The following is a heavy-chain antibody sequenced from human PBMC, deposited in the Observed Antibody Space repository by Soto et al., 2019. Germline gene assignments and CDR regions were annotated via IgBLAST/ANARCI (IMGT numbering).Heavy chain of an antibody. J-gene: IGHJ4*02. Sequence: LRLSCAASGFTFVGYSMNWVRQAPGKGLEWISYISSLSSPRYYAESVEGRFIISRDNAKNSLYLQMNSLRDEDTAVYFCVREDILGARSFDYWGQGTLVTVSS. CDR1: GFTFVGYS. CDR2: ISSLSSPR. V-gene: IGHV3-48*02. D-gene: IGHD1-26*01. CDR3: VREDILGARSFDY.